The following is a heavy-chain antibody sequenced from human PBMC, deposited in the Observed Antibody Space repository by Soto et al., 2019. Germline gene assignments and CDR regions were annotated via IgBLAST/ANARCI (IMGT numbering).Heavy chain of an antibody. CDR1: GYTFSDFD. CDR3: ARGNPFNYAGFDV. Sequence: ASVRVSCKASGYTFSDFDINWLRQASGQGPEWMGWMNAKSGDTFFAQRFQGKFNMTWDTSLSTAYMEVGSLTSDDTAMYYCARGNPFNYAGFDVWGQGTTVTVSS. J-gene: IGHJ6*02. V-gene: IGHV1-8*01. D-gene: IGHD3-16*01. CDR2: MNAKSGDT.